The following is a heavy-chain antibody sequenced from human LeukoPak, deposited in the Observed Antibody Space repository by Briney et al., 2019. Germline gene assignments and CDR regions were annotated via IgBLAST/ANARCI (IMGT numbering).Heavy chain of an antibody. J-gene: IGHJ4*02. CDR3: AREWERITMVRRYVY. CDR1: GYTFTGYY. D-gene: IGHD3-10*01. V-gene: IGHV1-2*02. CDR2: INPNSGGT. Sequence: ASVKVSCKASGYTFTGYYMHWVRQAPGQGLEWMGWINPNSGGTNYAQKFQGRVTMTRDTSISTAYMELSRLRSDDTAVYYCAREWERITMVRRYVYWGQGTLVTVSS.